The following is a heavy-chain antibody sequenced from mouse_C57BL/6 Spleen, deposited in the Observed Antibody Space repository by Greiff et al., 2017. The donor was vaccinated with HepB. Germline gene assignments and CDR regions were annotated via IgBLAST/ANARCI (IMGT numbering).Heavy chain of an antibody. CDR2: IDPSDSYT. Sequence: QVQLQQPGAELVMPGASVKLSCKASGYTFTSYWMHWVKQRPGQGLEWIGEIDPSDSYTNYNQKFKGKSTLTVDKSSSTAYMQLSSLTAEDSAVYYCARVTGTKAWFAYWGQGTLVTVSA. V-gene: IGHV1-69*01. D-gene: IGHD4-1*01. J-gene: IGHJ3*01. CDR1: GYTFTSYW. CDR3: ARVTGTKAWFAY.